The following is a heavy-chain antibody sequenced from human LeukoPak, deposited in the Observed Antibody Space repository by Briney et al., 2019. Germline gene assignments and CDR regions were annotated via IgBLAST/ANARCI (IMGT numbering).Heavy chain of an antibody. V-gene: IGHV5-51*01. CDR3: ARHQSYCTDGVCSYYMDV. CDR2: IYPGDSET. Sequence: GESLKISCKGSGYSFTSYWIGWVRQMPGKGLEWMGIIYPGDSETRYSPSFQGHVTISADKSISTAYLQWSSLKASDTAMYYCARHQSYCTDGVCSYYMDVWGKGTTVTVSS. CDR1: GYSFTSYW. D-gene: IGHD2-8*01. J-gene: IGHJ6*03.